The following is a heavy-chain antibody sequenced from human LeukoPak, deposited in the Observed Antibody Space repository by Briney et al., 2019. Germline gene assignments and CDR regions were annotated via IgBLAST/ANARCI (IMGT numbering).Heavy chain of an antibody. CDR3: ARDRGGSSSYGFDY. V-gene: IGHV1-2*06. J-gene: IGHJ4*02. D-gene: IGHD6-6*01. CDR2: INPNSGGT. CDR1: GYTFTGYY. Sequence: ASVKVSCKASGYTFTGYYTHWVRQAPGQGLEWMGRINPNSGGTNYAQKFQGRVTMTRDTSISTAYMELSRLRSDDTAVYYCARDRGGSSSYGFDYWGQGTLVTVSS.